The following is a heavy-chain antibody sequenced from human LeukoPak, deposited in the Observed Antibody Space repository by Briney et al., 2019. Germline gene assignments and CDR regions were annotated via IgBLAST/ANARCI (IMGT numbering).Heavy chain of an antibody. J-gene: IGHJ4*02. CDR3: ARSPSLRGGNYFDS. CDR1: GYSFSKYW. Sequence: GESLKISCQGSGYSFSKYWIAWVRQMPGKDLEWMGIIYPGDSDTRYSPSFQGQVTISADKSISTTYLQWSSLKASDTAMYYCARSPSLRGGNYFDSWGQGTLVTVSS. V-gene: IGHV5-51*01. D-gene: IGHD3-16*01. CDR2: IYPGDSDT.